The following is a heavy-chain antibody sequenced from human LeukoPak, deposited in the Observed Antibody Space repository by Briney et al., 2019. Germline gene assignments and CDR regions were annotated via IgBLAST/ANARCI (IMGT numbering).Heavy chain of an antibody. Sequence: PGGSLRLSCAASGFTFNNYALSWVRQAPGKGLEWVSAITRTGGSTYYADSAKGRFTISRGNSKNTLYLQMNSLRAEDTAVYYCAKEGGPIGIVGMLSYWGQGTLVSVSS. CDR3: AKEGGPIGIVGMLSY. V-gene: IGHV3-23*01. J-gene: IGHJ4*02. CDR1: GFTFNNYA. CDR2: ITRTGGST. D-gene: IGHD2-8*01.